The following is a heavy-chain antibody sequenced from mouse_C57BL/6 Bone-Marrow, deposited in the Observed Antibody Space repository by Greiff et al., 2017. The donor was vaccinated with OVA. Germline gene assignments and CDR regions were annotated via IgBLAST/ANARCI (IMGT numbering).Heavy chain of an antibody. V-gene: IGHV1-82*01. CDR3: AKFRHYYGSSYRYFDV. CDR2: IYPGDGDT. D-gene: IGHD1-1*01. Sequence: VKLMESGPELVKPGASVKISCKASGYAFSSSWMNWVKQRPGKGLEWIGRIYPGDGDTNYNGKFKGKATLTADKSSSTAYMQLSSLTSEDSAVYFCAKFRHYYGSSYRYFDVWGTGTTVTVSS. CDR1: GYAFSSSW. J-gene: IGHJ1*03.